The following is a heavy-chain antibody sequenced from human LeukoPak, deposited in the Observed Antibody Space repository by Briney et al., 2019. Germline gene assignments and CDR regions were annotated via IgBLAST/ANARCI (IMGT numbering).Heavy chain of an antibody. CDR1: GFTFSSYS. J-gene: IGHJ3*02. CDR3: ARTLGRDSSSWYGFDAFDI. D-gene: IGHD6-13*01. CDR2: ISSSSSYI. Sequence: GGSLTLSCAASGFTFSSYSMNWVRQAPGKGLEWVSSISSSSSYIYYADSVKGRFTISRDNAKNSLYLQMNSLRAEDTAVYYCARTLGRDSSSWYGFDAFDIWGQGTMVTVSS. V-gene: IGHV3-21*01.